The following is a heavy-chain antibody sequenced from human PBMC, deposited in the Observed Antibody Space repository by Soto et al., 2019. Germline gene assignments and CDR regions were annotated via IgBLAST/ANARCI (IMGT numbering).Heavy chain of an antibody. CDR1: GFTFSSYA. D-gene: IGHD3-3*01. CDR2: ISSNGGST. V-gene: IGHV3-64*01. Sequence: PGGSLRLSCAASGFTFSSYAMHWVRQAPGKGLEYVSAISSNGGSTYYANSVKGRFTISRDNSKNTLYLQMGSLRAEDMAVYYFAREGRFLEWLYDPDAFDIWGQGTMVTVSS. CDR3: AREGRFLEWLYDPDAFDI. J-gene: IGHJ3*02.